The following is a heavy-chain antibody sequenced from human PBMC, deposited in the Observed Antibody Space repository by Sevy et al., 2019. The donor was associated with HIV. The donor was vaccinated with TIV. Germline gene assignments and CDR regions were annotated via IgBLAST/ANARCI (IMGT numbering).Heavy chain of an antibody. D-gene: IGHD6-19*01. Sequence: GGSLRLSCAASGFSLSNYVMHWVRQAPGKGLEWVATISYDGSNTYYADSVKGRFTISRDNSKNTLFLQMNSLRPEDTAVYYCARDPSGWSSIDHWGQGTLVTVSS. CDR2: ISYDGSNT. CDR1: GFSLSNYV. V-gene: IGHV3-30-3*01. J-gene: IGHJ4*02. CDR3: ARDPSGWSSIDH.